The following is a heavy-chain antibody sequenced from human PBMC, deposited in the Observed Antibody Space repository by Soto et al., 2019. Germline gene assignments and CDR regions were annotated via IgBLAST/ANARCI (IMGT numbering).Heavy chain of an antibody. Sequence: SETLSLTCTVSGGSISSGGYYWSWIRQHPGKGLEWIGYIYYSGSTYYNPSLKSRVTISVDTSKNQFSLKLSSVTAADTAVYYCARSSAQLWSGYYIPSYYYNGMDVWGQGTTVTVS. CDR2: IYYSGST. CDR1: GGSISSGGYY. CDR3: ARSSAQLWSGYYIPSYYYNGMDV. V-gene: IGHV4-31*03. J-gene: IGHJ6*02. D-gene: IGHD3-3*01.